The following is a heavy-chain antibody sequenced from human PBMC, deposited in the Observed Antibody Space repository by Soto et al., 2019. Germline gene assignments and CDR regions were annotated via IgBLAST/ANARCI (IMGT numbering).Heavy chain of an antibody. CDR2: IYYSGST. Sequence: PSETLSLTCTVSGGSISSYYWSWIRQPPGKGLEWIGYIYYSGSTNYNPSLKSRVTISVDTSKNQFSLKLSSVTAADTAVYYCARVTGYCSGGSCFLAGMDVWGQGTTVTVSS. V-gene: IGHV4-59*01. J-gene: IGHJ6*02. D-gene: IGHD2-15*01. CDR1: GGSISSYY. CDR3: ARVTGYCSGGSCFLAGMDV.